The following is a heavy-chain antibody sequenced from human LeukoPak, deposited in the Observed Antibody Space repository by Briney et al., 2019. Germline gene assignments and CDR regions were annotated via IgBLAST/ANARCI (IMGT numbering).Heavy chain of an antibody. CDR1: GYAFTVYY. Sequence: ASVKVSCKASGYAFTVYYMHWVRQAPGQGLEWMGGIIPIFGTANYAQKFQGRVTITADESTSTAYMELSSLRSEDTAVYYCARANSSSWYRWFDPWGQGTLVTVSS. J-gene: IGHJ5*02. CDR2: IIPIFGTA. CDR3: ARANSSSWYRWFDP. V-gene: IGHV1-69*13. D-gene: IGHD6-13*01.